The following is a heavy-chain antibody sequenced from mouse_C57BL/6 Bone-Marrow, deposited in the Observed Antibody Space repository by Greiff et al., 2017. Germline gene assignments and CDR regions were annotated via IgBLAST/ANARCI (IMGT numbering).Heavy chain of an antibody. CDR1: GFTFSDYG. Sequence: VQLKESGGGLVQPGGSLKLSCAASGFTFSDYGMAWVRQAPRKGPEWVAFISNLAYSIYYADTVTGRFTISRENAKNTLYLEMSSLRSEDTAMYYCARTLYDYDGVDYWGQGTTLTVSS. V-gene: IGHV5-15*01. D-gene: IGHD2-4*01. J-gene: IGHJ2*01. CDR2: ISNLAYSI. CDR3: ARTLYDYDGVDY.